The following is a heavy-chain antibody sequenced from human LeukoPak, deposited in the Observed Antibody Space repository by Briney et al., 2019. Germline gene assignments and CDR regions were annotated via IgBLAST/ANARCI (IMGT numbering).Heavy chain of an antibody. CDR2: INHSGST. CDR1: GGSFGGYY. J-gene: IGHJ3*02. V-gene: IGHV4-34*01. D-gene: IGHD3-22*01. CDR3: AREDRGVVVITTLDAFDI. Sequence: SETLSLTCAVYGGSFGGYYWSWIRQPPGKGLEWIGEINHSGSTNYNPSLKSRVTISVDTSKNQFSLKLSSVTAADTAVYYCAREDRGVVVITTLDAFDIWGQGTMVTVSS.